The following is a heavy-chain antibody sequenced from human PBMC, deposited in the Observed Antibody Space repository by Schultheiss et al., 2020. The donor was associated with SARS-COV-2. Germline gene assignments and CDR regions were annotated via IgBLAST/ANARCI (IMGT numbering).Heavy chain of an antibody. CDR3: ARAEIYSGYDSGEY. CDR2: ISSSSSTI. J-gene: IGHJ4*02. CDR1: GFTFSSYS. Sequence: GGSLRLSCAASGFTFSSYSMNWVRQAPGKGLEWVSYISSSSSTIYYADSVKGRFTISRDNAKNSLYLQMNSLRAEDTAVYYCARAEIYSGYDSGEYWGQGTLVTVSS. V-gene: IGHV3-48*04. D-gene: IGHD5-12*01.